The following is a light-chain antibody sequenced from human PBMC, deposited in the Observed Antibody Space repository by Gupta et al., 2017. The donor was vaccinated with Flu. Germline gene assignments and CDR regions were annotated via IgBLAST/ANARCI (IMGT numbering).Light chain of an antibody. CDR3: QVTDRSAALCV. Sequence: AQTDRITGGGGKIGSKSVHWYQQKPGQAPVLLVYDDRARPSGIPERFSGSNCGSTATLTTIRVEAGDEADYYSQVTDRSAALCVFGGGTKATVL. V-gene: IGLV3-21*02. CDR1: KIGSKS. CDR2: DDR. J-gene: IGLJ1*01.